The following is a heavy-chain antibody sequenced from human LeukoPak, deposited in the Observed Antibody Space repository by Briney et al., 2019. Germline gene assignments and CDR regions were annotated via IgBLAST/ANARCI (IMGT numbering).Heavy chain of an antibody. D-gene: IGHD3-22*01. Sequence: GASVKVSCKASGYTFTGYYMHWVRQAPGQGLEWMGWINPNSGGTNYAQKFQGRVTMTRDTSISTAYMELSRLRSDDTAVYYCARDGYYYDSSGYRPFDYWGQGTLVTVSS. V-gene: IGHV1-2*02. CDR1: GYTFTGYY. CDR3: ARDGYYYDSSGYRPFDY. CDR2: INPNSGGT. J-gene: IGHJ4*02.